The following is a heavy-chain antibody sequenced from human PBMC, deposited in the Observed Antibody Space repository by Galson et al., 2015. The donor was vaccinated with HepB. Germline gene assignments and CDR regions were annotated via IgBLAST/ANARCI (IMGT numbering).Heavy chain of an antibody. Sequence: SLRLSCAAFGFSVTTYYLIWVRQAPGKGLEWVSVIYTAGGTVYADSVKGRFILSRDNSNNTVYLQMNSLGVEDTAVYYCARAQYYGNFDSWSQGTLVTVAS. CDR1: GFSVTTYY. CDR3: ARAQYYGNFDS. D-gene: IGHD3-3*01. J-gene: IGHJ4*02. V-gene: IGHV3-66*01. CDR2: IYTAGGT.